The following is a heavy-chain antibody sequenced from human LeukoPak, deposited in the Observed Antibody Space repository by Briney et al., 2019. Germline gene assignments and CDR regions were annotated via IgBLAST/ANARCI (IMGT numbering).Heavy chain of an antibody. CDR2: IYHSGST. CDR3: ARGVAATGYYYGMDV. CDR1: GGSISSGGYS. V-gene: IGHV4-30-2*01. Sequence: SETLSLTCAVSGGSISSGGYSWSWIRQPPGKGLEWIGYIYHSGSTYYNPSLKSRVTISVDRSKNQFSLKLSSVTAADTAVYYCARGVAATGYYYGMDVWGHGTTVTVSS. J-gene: IGHJ6*02. D-gene: IGHD2-15*01.